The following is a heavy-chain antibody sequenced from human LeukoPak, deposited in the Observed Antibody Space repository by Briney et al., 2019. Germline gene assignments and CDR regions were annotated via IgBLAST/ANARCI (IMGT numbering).Heavy chain of an antibody. D-gene: IGHD3-22*01. CDR2: IYHSGST. CDR3: ARGLRVTMIVVATNWFDP. V-gene: IGHV4-38-2*02. J-gene: IGHJ5*02. CDR1: GYSISSGYY. Sequence: SETLSLTCTVSGYSISSGYYWGWIRQPPGKGLEWIGSIYHSGSTYYNPSLKSRVTISVDTSKNQFSLKLGSVTAADTAVYYCARGLRVTMIVVATNWFDPWGQGTLVTVSS.